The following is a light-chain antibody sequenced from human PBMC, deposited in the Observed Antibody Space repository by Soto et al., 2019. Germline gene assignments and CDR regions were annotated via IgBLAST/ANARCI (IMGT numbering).Light chain of an antibody. V-gene: IGLV2-23*01. Sequence: QSALTQPASVSGSPGQSITISCTGTSSDVGSYNLVSWYQQHPGKAPKLMIYEGSKRPSGVSNRFSGSKSGNTASLTISGLQAEDEADYYCCSYAGNNNVMFGGGTKLTVL. CDR1: SSDVGSYNL. CDR3: CSYAGNNNVM. CDR2: EGS. J-gene: IGLJ3*02.